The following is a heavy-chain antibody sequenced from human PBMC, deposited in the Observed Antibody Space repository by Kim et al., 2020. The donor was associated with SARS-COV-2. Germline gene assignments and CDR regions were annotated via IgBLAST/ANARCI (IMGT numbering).Heavy chain of an antibody. CDR3: ARHEIGGVLLWFGGLNFDY. V-gene: IGHV4-39*01. D-gene: IGHD3-10*01. CDR1: GGSISSSSYY. Sequence: SETLSLTCTVSGGSISSSSYYWGWIRQPPGKGLEWIGSIYYSGSTYYNPSLKSRVTISVDTSKNQFSLKLSSVTAADTAVYYCARHEIGGVLLWFGGLNFDYWGQGTLVTVSS. CDR2: IYYSGST. J-gene: IGHJ4*02.